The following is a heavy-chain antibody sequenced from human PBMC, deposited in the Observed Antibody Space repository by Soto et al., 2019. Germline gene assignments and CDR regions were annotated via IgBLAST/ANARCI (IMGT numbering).Heavy chain of an antibody. Sequence: PSETLSLTCTVSGGSISSGDYYWSWIRQPPGKGLEWIGYIYYSGSTYYNPSLKSRVTISVDTSKNQFSLKLSSVTAADTAVYYCASCEHWGYFDYWGQGTLVTVSS. CDR2: IYYSGST. V-gene: IGHV4-30-4*01. CDR1: GGSISSGDYY. D-gene: IGHD3-16*01. CDR3: ASCEHWGYFDY. J-gene: IGHJ4*02.